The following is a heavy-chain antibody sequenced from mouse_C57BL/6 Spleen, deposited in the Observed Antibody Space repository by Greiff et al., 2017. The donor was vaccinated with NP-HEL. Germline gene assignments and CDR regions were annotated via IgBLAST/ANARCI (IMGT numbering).Heavy chain of an antibody. Sequence: VQLKESGPELVKPGASVKISCKASGYSFTGYYMNWVKQSPEKSLEWIGEINPSTGGTTYNQKFKAKATLTVDKSSSTAYMQLKSLTSEDSAVYYCARGDFYYGSDYAMDYWGQGTSVTVSS. CDR1: GYSFTGYY. CDR3: ARGDFYYGSDYAMDY. D-gene: IGHD1-1*01. CDR2: INPSTGGT. V-gene: IGHV1-42*01. J-gene: IGHJ4*01.